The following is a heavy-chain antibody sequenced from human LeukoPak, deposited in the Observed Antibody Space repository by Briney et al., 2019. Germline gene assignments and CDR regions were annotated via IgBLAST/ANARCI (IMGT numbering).Heavy chain of an antibody. CDR3: ARGLGSYDSSELTWPMISF. CDR2: MNPDSGDT. J-gene: IGHJ4*02. V-gene: IGHV1-8*01. D-gene: IGHD3-22*01. Sequence: GASVKVSCKASGYTFTSYEINWMRQATGHGLEWMGWMNPDSGDTAYAQKFQGRISMTRSTSITTAYMELSSLRSEDTAVYYCARGLGSYDSSELTWPMISFWGQGTQVTVSS. CDR1: GYTFTSYE.